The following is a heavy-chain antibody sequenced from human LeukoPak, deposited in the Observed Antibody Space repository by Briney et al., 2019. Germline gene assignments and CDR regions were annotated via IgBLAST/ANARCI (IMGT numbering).Heavy chain of an antibody. J-gene: IGHJ4*02. V-gene: IGHV3-53*01. D-gene: IGHD5-12*01. Sequence: GGSLRLSCAASGFTFSYVWMTWVRQAPGKGLEWDSLISGGGSTYYADSVKGRFTISRDNSKNTLYVQMNSLRPEDTAFYYCAKVFGYSGYEGVDYWGQGNLVTVSS. CDR1: GFTFSYVW. CDR2: ISGGGST. CDR3: AKVFGYSGYEGVDY.